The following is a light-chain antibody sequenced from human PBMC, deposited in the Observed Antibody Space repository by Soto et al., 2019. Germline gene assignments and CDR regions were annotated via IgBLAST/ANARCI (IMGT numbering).Light chain of an antibody. CDR2: GNS. J-gene: IGLJ2*01. V-gene: IGLV1-40*01. Sequence: QSVLTQPPSVSGAPGQRVTISCTGSSSNIGAGYVVHWYQQLPGTAPKLLIYGNSNRPSGVPDPFSGSKSGTSASLAITGLQSEDEADYYYKAWDNSLNARVFGGGTKLTVL. CDR3: KAWDNSLNARV. CDR1: SSNIGAGYV.